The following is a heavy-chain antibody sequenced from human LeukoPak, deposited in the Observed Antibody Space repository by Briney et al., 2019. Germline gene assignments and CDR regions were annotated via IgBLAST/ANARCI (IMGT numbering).Heavy chain of an antibody. J-gene: IGHJ6*03. D-gene: IGHD3-16*01. CDR3: ARDGDVRVQYYFYHLDV. CDR1: GFTLSSHA. CDR2: HGGHHGT. Sequence: PGGSLRLSCAASGFTLSSHAMTWVRQAPGMGLEWGSTHGGHHGTFYADSVKGRFTVSRDNSKNTVYLEISSLRAEDTAEYYCARDGDVRVQYYFYHLDVWGKGTTVTVSS. V-gene: IGHV3-23*01.